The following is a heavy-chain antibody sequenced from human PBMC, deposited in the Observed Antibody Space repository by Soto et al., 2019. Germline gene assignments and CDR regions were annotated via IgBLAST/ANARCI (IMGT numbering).Heavy chain of an antibody. D-gene: IGHD4-4*01. Sequence: QVQLVQSGAEVKKPGASVTVSCKASVSTFGNSAISWVRQAPGQGLEWMGGIIPICPTPAYAQTFQGRVTIPATESTGTAYMELTSLRSEDTAVYYWARAKDRLQFGGNYYYAMELWGPWTAGTVSS. CDR1: VSTFGNSA. CDR2: IIPICPTP. CDR3: ARAKDRLQFGGNYYYAMEL. V-gene: IGHV1-69*12. J-gene: IGHJ6*02.